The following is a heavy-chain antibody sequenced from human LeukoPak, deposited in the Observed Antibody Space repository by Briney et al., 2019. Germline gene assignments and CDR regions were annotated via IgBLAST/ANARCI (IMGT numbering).Heavy chain of an antibody. Sequence: SETLSLTCAVYGGSFSGYYWSWIRQPPGKGLEWIGEINHSGSTNYNPSLKNRVTISVDTSKNQFSLKLSSVTAADTAVYYCASSVAALDYWGQGTLVTVS. D-gene: IGHD2-15*01. CDR1: GGSFSGYY. CDR3: ASSVAALDY. V-gene: IGHV4-34*01. CDR2: INHSGST. J-gene: IGHJ4*02.